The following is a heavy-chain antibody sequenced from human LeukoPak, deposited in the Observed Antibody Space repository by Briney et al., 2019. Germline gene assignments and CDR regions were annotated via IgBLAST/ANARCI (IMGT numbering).Heavy chain of an antibody. V-gene: IGHV3-30*04. D-gene: IGHD3-9*01. CDR2: ISYDGSNK. J-gene: IGHJ4*02. Sequence: GRSLRLSCAASGFTFSSYAMHWVRQAPGKGLEWVAVISYDGSNKYYADSVKGRFTISRDNSKNTLYLQMNSLRAEDTAVYYCARADRRYYDILTGYFDYWGQGTLGTVSS. CDR1: GFTFSSYA. CDR3: ARADRRYYDILTGYFDY.